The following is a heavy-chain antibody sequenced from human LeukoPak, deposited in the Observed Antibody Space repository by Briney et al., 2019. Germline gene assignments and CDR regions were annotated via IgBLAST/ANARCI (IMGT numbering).Heavy chain of an antibody. V-gene: IGHV1-18*01. D-gene: IGHD5-12*01. Sequence: ASVKVSCKASGGTFSSYAISWVRQAPGQGLEWMGWISAYNGNTNYAQKLQGRVTMTTDTSTSTAYMELRSLRSDDTAVYYCASHSGYDFYFDYWGQGTLVTVSS. J-gene: IGHJ4*02. CDR2: ISAYNGNT. CDR1: GGTFSSYA. CDR3: ASHSGYDFYFDY.